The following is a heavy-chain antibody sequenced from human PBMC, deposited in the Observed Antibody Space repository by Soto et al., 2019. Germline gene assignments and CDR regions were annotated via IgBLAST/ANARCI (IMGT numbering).Heavy chain of an antibody. J-gene: IGHJ5*02. D-gene: IGHD2-15*01. CDR2: IIPIFGTT. CDR3: ARGGLRVLYSPLRIDP. Sequence: QVQLVQSGAEVKKPGSSVKVSCKSSGGTFSTYGFFWVRQAPGQGLEWMGGIIPIFGTTNYAQKFQDRVTITTDESTSTVYMELTSLKSEDTAVYYCARGGLRVLYSPLRIDPWGQGTLVTVSS. CDR1: GGTFSTYG. V-gene: IGHV1-69*01.